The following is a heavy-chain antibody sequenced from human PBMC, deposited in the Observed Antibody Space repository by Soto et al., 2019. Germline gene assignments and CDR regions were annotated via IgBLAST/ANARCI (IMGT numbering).Heavy chain of an antibody. CDR3: ATYYCAREGSSGWPFDH. D-gene: IGHD6-19*01. J-gene: IGHJ4*02. CDR1: GFTFTSYC. CDR2: INPSGGGT. Sequence: QVQLVQSGAEVKKPGASVKVSCKTSGFTFTSYCMHWVRQAPGQGLEWMGIINPSGGGTSYAQKFQGRVTMTRDTSTSTAYMEMSSLRYEDTAMYYCATYYCAREGSSGWPFDHWGQGTLVTVSS. V-gene: IGHV1-46*01.